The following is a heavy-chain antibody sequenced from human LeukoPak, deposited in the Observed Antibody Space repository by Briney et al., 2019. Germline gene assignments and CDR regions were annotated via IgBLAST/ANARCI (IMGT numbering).Heavy chain of an antibody. V-gene: IGHV3-64D*09. CDR1: GFTFSSYA. CDR2: ISSNGGST. D-gene: IGHD2-21*02. J-gene: IGHJ1*01. Sequence: GGSLRLSCSASGFTFSSYAMHWVRQAPGKGLEYVSAISSNGGSTYYADSVKGRFTISRDNSRNTLYLQMSSLRAEDTAVYYCVNTWDIVVVTSPFQHWGQGTLVTVSS. CDR3: VNTWDIVVVTSPFQH.